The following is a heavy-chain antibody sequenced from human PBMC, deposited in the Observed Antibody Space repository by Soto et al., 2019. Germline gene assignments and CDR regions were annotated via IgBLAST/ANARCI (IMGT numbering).Heavy chain of an antibody. Sequence: SETLSVTCAVYGGSFSGYYWSWIRQPPGKGLEWIGEINHSGSTNYNPSLKSRVTISVDTSKNQFSLKLSSVTAADTAVYYCARAVTVFSCSGGSCYSNYYWGQGTLVTVS. CDR1: GGSFSGYY. J-gene: IGHJ4*02. D-gene: IGHD2-15*01. V-gene: IGHV4-34*01. CDR3: ARAVTVFSCSGGSCYSNYY. CDR2: INHSGST.